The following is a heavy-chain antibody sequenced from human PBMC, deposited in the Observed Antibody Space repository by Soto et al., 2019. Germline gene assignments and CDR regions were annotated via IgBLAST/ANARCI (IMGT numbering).Heavy chain of an antibody. J-gene: IGHJ4*02. CDR2: ISYDGSNK. Sequence: GGSLRLSCAASGFTFSSYGMHWVRQAPGKGLEWVAVISYDGSNKYYADSVKGRFTISRDNSKNTLYLQMNSLRAEDTAVYYCAKPITMIVVVITHFDYWGQGTLVTVSS. CDR3: AKPITMIVVVITHFDY. D-gene: IGHD3-22*01. V-gene: IGHV3-30*18. CDR1: GFTFSSYG.